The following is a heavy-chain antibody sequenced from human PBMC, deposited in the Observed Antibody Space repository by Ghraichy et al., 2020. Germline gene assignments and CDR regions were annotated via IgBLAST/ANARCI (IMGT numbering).Heavy chain of an antibody. J-gene: IGHJ4*02. CDR1: GFTVSSNY. V-gene: IGHV3-53*01. CDR3: AGGGLGRYFFDS. Sequence: GALRLSCTASGFTVSSNYMSWVRQAPGKGLEWVSVLFGGGRTFYADSVKGRFTISRDNSKNTLYLQMNSLSAEDTAVYYCAGGGLGRYFFDSWGQGTLVTVSS. D-gene: IGHD6-19*01. CDR2: LFGGGRT.